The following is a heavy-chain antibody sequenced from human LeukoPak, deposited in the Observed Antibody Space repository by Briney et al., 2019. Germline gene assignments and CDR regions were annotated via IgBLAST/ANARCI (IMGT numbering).Heavy chain of an antibody. J-gene: IGHJ4*02. CDR3: ARDLYRIVVVPHYFDY. D-gene: IGHD3-22*01. CDR1: GFTFSSYS. Sequence: GGFLRLSCAASGFTFSSYSMDWVRQAPGKGLEWVSYISSSSTIIYYADSVKGRFTISRDNAKNSLYLQMNSLRAEDTAVYYCARDLYRIVVVPHYFDYWGQGTLVTVSS. V-gene: IGHV3-48*04. CDR2: ISSSSTII.